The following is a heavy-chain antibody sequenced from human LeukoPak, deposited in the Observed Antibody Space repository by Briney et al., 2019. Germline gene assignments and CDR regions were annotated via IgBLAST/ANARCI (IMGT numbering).Heavy chain of an antibody. CDR2: MDQDASQK. CDR1: GLNFRLHL. J-gene: IGHJ4*02. V-gene: IGHV3-7*01. Sequence: PGGSLRLSCAAPGLNFRLHLLGRVRQAPGKGLEGEAVMDQDASQKFYGEPVKGRVTISRDNAKNSRYLQTNSLRVEDTAVYYWGREPRGLQPIWGQGTLVAVSS. CDR3: GREPRGLQPI.